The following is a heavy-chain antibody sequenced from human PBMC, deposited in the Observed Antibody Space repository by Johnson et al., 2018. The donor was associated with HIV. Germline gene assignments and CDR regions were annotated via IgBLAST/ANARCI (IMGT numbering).Heavy chain of an antibody. CDR1: GFTFINYW. Sequence: VQLVESGGGLVQPGGSLRLSCAASGFTFINYWMHWVRQAPGKGLVWVSRMNADGKSTTYADSMKGRFTISRDNAKNTLYLQMNSLRAEDTAVYYCAREQELIGERAFDIWGQGTMVTVSS. D-gene: IGHD6-13*01. CDR3: AREQELIGERAFDI. J-gene: IGHJ3*02. CDR2: MNADGKST. V-gene: IGHV3-74*01.